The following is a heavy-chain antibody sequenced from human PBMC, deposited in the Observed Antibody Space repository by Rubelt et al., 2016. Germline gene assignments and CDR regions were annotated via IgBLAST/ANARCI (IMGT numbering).Heavy chain of an antibody. CDR3: ARGYCTNGVCYGGDY. Sequence: QVQLQQWGAGLLKPSETLSLTCAVYGGSFSGYYWSWIRQPPGKGLEWIGEINHSGSTNYNPSLKSRVTISGDTSKNQFSLKLSSVTAADTAVYYGARGYCTNGVCYGGDYWGQGTLVTVSS. CDR2: INHSGST. CDR1: GGSFSGYY. J-gene: IGHJ4*02. D-gene: IGHD2-8*01. V-gene: IGHV4-34*01.